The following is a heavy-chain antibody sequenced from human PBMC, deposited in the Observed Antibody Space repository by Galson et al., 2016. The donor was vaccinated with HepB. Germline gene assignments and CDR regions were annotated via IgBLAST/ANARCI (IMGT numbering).Heavy chain of an antibody. D-gene: IGHD2-21*02. CDR3: TRDSPGDSELDV. CDR2: IRSNARSHTT. CDR1: GFIFSDYY. J-gene: IGHJ6*02. V-gene: IGHV3-72*01. Sequence: SLRLSCATSGFIFSDYYMDWVRQAPGKGLEWVGRIRSNARSHTTEYATSVKGRFTISRGDSKNSMYLEMNSVKTEDTAVYYCTRDSPGDSELDVWGQGATVTVSS.